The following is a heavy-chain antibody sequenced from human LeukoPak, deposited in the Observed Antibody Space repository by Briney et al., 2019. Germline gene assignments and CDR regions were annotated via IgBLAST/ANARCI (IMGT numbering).Heavy chain of an antibody. CDR3: ARDSWARAYDIDH. CDR2: ISVDNGNT. Sequence: ASVRVSCKASGFTFTNYAISWVRQAPGQGLEWLAWISVDNGNTNYIRNLQGRVTLTTDTSTGTAYMELRNLRSDDMAVYYCARDSWARAYDIDHWGQGTLVTVSS. CDR1: GFTFTNYA. J-gene: IGHJ5*02. D-gene: IGHD5-12*01. V-gene: IGHV1-18*03.